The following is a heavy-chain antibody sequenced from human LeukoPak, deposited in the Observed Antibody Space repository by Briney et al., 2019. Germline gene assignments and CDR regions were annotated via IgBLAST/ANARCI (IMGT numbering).Heavy chain of an antibody. CDR2: IGGGGVTT. Sequence: HPGGSLRLSCEASGFIFNNYAMSWVRQAPGMGLEWVSDIGGGGVTTFYAVSVKGRFTISTDNSKTTLYLQMNSLRAEDTAVYYCAKAADDILTGYPYHFDYWGQGTLVTVSS. CDR1: GFIFNNYA. D-gene: IGHD3-9*01. J-gene: IGHJ4*02. V-gene: IGHV3-23*01. CDR3: AKAADDILTGYPYHFDY.